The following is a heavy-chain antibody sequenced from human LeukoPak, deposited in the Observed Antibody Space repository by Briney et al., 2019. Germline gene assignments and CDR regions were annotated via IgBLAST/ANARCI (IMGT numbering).Heavy chain of an antibody. D-gene: IGHD2-15*01. J-gene: IGHJ5*02. CDR3: ARDSSEYCSGGSCKRAWFDP. CDR2: ISSSSSYI. Sequence: GGSLRLSCAASGFTFSSYSMNWVRQAPGKGLEWVSSISSSSSYIYYADSVKGRFTISRDNAKNSLYLQMNSLRAEDTAAYYCARDSSEYCSGGSCKRAWFDPWGEGTQVTVSS. CDR1: GFTFSSYS. V-gene: IGHV3-21*01.